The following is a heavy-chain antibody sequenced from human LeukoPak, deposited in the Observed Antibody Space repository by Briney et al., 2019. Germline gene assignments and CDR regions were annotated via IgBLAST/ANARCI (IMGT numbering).Heavy chain of an antibody. Sequence: GGSLRLSCAASGFTFSSYWMSWVRQAPGKGLEWVANINQDGSQTYYEDSVKGRFTISRDNAKNSMYLQMNSLRAEDTALYFCATDGRSGRHDFDYWGQETLVTVSS. J-gene: IGHJ4*02. D-gene: IGHD3-10*01. CDR2: INQDGSQT. CDR3: ATDGRSGRHDFDY. V-gene: IGHV3-7*01. CDR1: GFTFSSYW.